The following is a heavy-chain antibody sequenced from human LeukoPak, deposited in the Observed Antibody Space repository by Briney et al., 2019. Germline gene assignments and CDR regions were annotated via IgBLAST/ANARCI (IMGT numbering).Heavy chain of an antibody. V-gene: IGHV3-23*01. CDR2: ISGSGDRT. CDR3: AKESGTTGTSCFDC. J-gene: IGHJ4*02. Sequence: PGGSLRLSCAASGFTFSSYWMHWARQAPGKGLEWVSAISGSGDRTYYADSVKGRFTISRDNSKNTLYLQMYSLSADDTAVYYCAKESGTTGTSCFDCWGQGTLVTVSS. CDR1: GFTFSSYW. D-gene: IGHD1-1*01.